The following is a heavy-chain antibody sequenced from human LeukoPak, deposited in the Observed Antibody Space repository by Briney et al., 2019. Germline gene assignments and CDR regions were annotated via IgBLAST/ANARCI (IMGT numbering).Heavy chain of an antibody. V-gene: IGHV4-59*11. CDR2: IFYSGST. Sequence: SETLSLTCTVSGGSISGHYWSWIRQPPRRGLEWIGCIFYSGSTNYNPSLKSRVTISVDTSKDQFSLNLSSVAAADTAVYYCARTRLSEYYFDYWGQGIPVTVSS. CDR1: GGSISGHY. J-gene: IGHJ4*02. D-gene: IGHD2-21*02. CDR3: ARTRLSEYYFDY.